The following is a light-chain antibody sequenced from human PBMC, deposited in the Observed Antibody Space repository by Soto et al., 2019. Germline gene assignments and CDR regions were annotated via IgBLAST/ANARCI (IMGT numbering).Light chain of an antibody. CDR1: DSNIGGNP. CDR2: LND. J-gene: IGLJ3*02. V-gene: IGLV1-44*01. CDR3: AVWDDSLHARV. Sequence: QSVLTQPPSASGTPGQTVTISCSGSDSNIGGNPPNGFQHLPGAAPTLLIFLNDQRPSGVPARFSGSKSGTSASLAISGLQSEDEADYYCAVWDDSLHARVFGGGTKLTVL.